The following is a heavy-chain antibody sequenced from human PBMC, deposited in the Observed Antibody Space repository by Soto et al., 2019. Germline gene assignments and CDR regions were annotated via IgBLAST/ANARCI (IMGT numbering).Heavy chain of an antibody. Sequence: QVQLVQSGAEVKKPGASVKVSCKASGYTFTSYYMHWVRQAPGQGLEWMGIINPSGGSTSYAQKCQGRVTMTRDTSTSTVYMELSSLRSEDTAVYYCARDGGDIVLVPAAMGDYWGQGTLVTVSS. CDR3: ARDGGDIVLVPAAMGDY. CDR1: GYTFTSYY. V-gene: IGHV1-46*01. D-gene: IGHD2-2*01. CDR2: INPSGGST. J-gene: IGHJ4*02.